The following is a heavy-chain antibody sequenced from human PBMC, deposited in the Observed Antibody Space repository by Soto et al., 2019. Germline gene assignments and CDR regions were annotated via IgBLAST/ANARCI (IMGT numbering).Heavy chain of an antibody. CDR3: AKDKKWDEDYNWFDP. Sequence: EVQLLESGGGLVQPGGSLRLSCAASGFTFSSYARSWVGQPQGKGRDGVSAISGSGGGTYYADSVKGRFTISRDNSKNTLYLQMNSLRAEDTAVYYCAKDKKWDEDYNWFDPWGQGTLVTVSS. CDR1: GFTFSSYA. J-gene: IGHJ5*02. V-gene: IGHV3-23*01. CDR2: ISGSGGGT. D-gene: IGHD1-26*01.